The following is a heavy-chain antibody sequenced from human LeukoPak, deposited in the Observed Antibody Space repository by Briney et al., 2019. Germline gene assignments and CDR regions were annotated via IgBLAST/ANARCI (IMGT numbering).Heavy chain of an antibody. CDR3: AVGGTYGSGS. CDR2: INNDGSTT. V-gene: IGHV3-74*01. D-gene: IGHD3-10*01. Sequence: GGSLRPSCAASGFTFANTWMHWVRQAPGKGLVWVSLINNDGSTTNYADSVKGRFTISRDNAKNTVYLQMNSLRAEDTAVYYCAVGGTYGSGSWGQGTLVTVSS. J-gene: IGHJ4*02. CDR1: GFTFANTW.